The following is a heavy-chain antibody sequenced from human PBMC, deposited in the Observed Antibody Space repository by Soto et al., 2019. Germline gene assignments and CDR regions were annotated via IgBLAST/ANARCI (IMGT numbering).Heavy chain of an antibody. D-gene: IGHD2-15*01. J-gene: IGHJ5*02. Sequence: PSWSTSLSLVVSAGSISSYRWSWIRQFPGKGLEWIAYTAYTGNSNYNPSLKSRVTISMDTSKNQLSLKLTSMTAADRAVYYCARDTHAGLSHSCDTLGQGNRVT. V-gene: IGHV4-59*01. CDR3: ARDTHAGLSHSCDT. CDR1: AGSISSYR. CDR2: TAYTGNS.